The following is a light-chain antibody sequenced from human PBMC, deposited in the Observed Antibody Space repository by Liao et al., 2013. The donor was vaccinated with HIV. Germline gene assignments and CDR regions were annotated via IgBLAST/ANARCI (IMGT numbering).Light chain of an antibody. CDR3: QAWDGGTGV. CDR1: KLGTKY. V-gene: IGLV3-1*01. J-gene: IGLJ3*02. CDR2: QDN. Sequence: SYALSQPPSMSVSPGQTAIITCSGDKLGTKYASWYQRRPGQSPILVIYQDNKRLSKIPERFSGSNSGNTATLTIRGTQAMDEGDYFCQAWDGGTGVFGGGTKLTVL.